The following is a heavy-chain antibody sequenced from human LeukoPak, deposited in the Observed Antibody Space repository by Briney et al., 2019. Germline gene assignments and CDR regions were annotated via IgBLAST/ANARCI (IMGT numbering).Heavy chain of an antibody. V-gene: IGHV1-2*02. J-gene: IGHJ4*02. CDR3: ARDFNGDYDFDY. CDR2: INPNSGGT. D-gene: IGHD4-17*01. CDR1: GYTFTGYY. Sequence: VGSVKVSCKASGYTFTGYYMHWVRQAPGQGLEWMGWINPNSGGTNYAQKFQGRVTMTRDTSISTAYMELSRLRSDDTAVYYCARDFNGDYDFDYWGQGTLVTVSS.